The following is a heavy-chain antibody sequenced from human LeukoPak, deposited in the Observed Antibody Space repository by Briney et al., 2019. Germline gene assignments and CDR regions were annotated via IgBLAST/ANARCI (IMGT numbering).Heavy chain of an antibody. CDR1: GASITSSNYY. Sequence: SETLSLTCAVSGASITSSNYYWGWVRQSPGKGLEWIGNIYSSGNTYYNASLKSRVTMYIDTSKNQFFLKLSSVTAADTAMYYCARLLGSHINYFDPWGQGTLVTVSS. J-gene: IGHJ5*02. D-gene: IGHD2-21*01. CDR2: IYSSGNT. CDR3: ARLLGSHINYFDP. V-gene: IGHV4-39*01.